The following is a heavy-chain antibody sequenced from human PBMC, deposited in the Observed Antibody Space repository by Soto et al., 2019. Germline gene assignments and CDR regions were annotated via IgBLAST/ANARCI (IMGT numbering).Heavy chain of an antibody. CDR2: IDYSGST. CDR3: ARGTAMADWYFDL. J-gene: IGHJ2*01. Sequence: QVQLQESGPGLVKPSQTLSLTCTVSGGSISSGGYYWSWIRQHPGKGLEWIGYIDYSGSTYYNPSLTSRVTISVDTSKNQFSLKLSSVPAADTAVYYCARGTAMADWYFDLWGRGTLVTVSS. D-gene: IGHD5-18*01. CDR1: GGSISSGGYY. V-gene: IGHV4-31*03.